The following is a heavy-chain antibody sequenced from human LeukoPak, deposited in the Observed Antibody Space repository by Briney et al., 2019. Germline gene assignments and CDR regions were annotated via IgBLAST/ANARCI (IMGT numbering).Heavy chain of an antibody. D-gene: IGHD3-10*01. CDR3: ARVLSGRGSLYSYYYYMDV. V-gene: IGHV3-64*01. Sequence: GGSLRLSCAASGFTFSSYAMHWVRQAPGKGLEYVSAISSNGGSTYYANSVKGRFTISRDNSKNTLYLQMGSLRAEDMAVYYCARVLSGRGSLYSYYYYMDVWGKGTTVTIFS. J-gene: IGHJ6*03. CDR2: ISSNGGST. CDR1: GFTFSSYA.